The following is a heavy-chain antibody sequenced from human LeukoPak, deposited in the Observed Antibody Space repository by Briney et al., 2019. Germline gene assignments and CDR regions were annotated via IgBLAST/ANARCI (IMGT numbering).Heavy chain of an antibody. CDR1: GFTFTSYA. Sequence: GGSLRLSCAASGFTFTSYAMSWVRQAPGKGLEWVSGISGSGGRTDYADSVKGRFTISRDNSKNTLYLQMNSLRAEDTAVYYYAKGWFDPWGQGTLVTVSS. V-gene: IGHV3-23*01. CDR2: ISGSGGRT. CDR3: AKGWFDP. J-gene: IGHJ5*02.